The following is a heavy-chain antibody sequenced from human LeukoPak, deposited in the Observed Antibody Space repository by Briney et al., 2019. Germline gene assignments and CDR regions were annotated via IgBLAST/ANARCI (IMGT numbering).Heavy chain of an antibody. CDR3: AKGEMAYSAFDI. J-gene: IGHJ3*02. V-gene: IGHV1-18*01. Sequence: QKFQGRITMTTDTSTSTAYMELRSLRSDDTAVYYCAKGEMAYSAFDIWGQGTMVTVSS. D-gene: IGHD5-24*01.